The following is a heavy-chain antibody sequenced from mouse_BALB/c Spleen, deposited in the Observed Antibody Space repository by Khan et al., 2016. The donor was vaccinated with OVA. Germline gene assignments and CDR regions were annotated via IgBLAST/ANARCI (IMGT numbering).Heavy chain of an antibody. Sequence: EVQLQESGPSLVKPSQTLSLTCSVTGDSITTGYWNWVRQFPGNKLEYMGYIIYTGYTYYNTSLNSRISTTRHTSTNQSYLLLNPVTDEDTATYYCARSTYRYAFVYWGQGTLVTVSA. CDR2: IIYTGYT. CDR3: ARSTYRYAFVY. CDR1: GDSITTGY. V-gene: IGHV3-8*02. J-gene: IGHJ3*01. D-gene: IGHD2-14*01.